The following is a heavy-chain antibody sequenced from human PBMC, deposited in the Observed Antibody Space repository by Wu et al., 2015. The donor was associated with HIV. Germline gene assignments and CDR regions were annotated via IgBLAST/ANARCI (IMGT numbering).Heavy chain of an antibody. CDR2: MNPNSGNT. J-gene: IGHJ5*02. Sequence: QLQLVQSGAEVKKPGASVKVSCKASGYTFTRYDINWVRQATGQGLEWMGWMNPNSGNTGYAQKFQGRVTMTRNTSISTAYLELSSLRSEDTAVYYCARDGSLSALENWFDPWGQGTLVTVSS. CDR3: ARDGSLSALENWFDP. D-gene: IGHD3-10*01. CDR1: GYTFTRYD. V-gene: IGHV1-8*01.